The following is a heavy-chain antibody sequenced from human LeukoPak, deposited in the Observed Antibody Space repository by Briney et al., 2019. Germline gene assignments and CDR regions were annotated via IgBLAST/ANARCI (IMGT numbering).Heavy chain of an antibody. D-gene: IGHD3-10*01. V-gene: IGHV4-30-4*01. Sequence: SQTQSLTCTVSGGSISSGDYYWSWIRQPPGKGLEWIGYIYYSGSTYYNPSLKSRVTISVDTSKNQFSLKLSSVTAADTAVYYCARGPQASRYYGSGIETLLDYWGQGTLVTVSS. CDR3: ARGPQASRYYGSGIETLLDY. CDR1: GGSISSGDYY. J-gene: IGHJ4*02. CDR2: IYYSGST.